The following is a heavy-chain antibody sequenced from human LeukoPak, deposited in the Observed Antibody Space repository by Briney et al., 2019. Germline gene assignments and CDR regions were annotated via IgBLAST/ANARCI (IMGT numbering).Heavy chain of an antibody. CDR1: GDSISSGGYY. D-gene: IGHD3-3*01. J-gene: IGHJ4*02. CDR2: IYYSGST. Sequence: SQTLSLTCTVSGDSISSGGYYWSWIRQHPGKGLEWIGYIYYSGSTNYNPSLKSRVSISVDTSNNQFSLRLTSMTAADTAVYYCARSIPTFGVAVPGYHFFDYWGQGTLVTVSS. CDR3: ARSIPTFGVAVPGYHFFDY. V-gene: IGHV4-31*03.